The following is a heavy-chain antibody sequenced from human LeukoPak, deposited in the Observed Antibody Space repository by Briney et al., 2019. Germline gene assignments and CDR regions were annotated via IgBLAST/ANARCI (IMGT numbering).Heavy chain of an antibody. CDR1: GYTFTSYG. V-gene: IGHV1-18*01. CDR3: ARGNSGGRNPLYYYGMDV. Sequence: ASVKVSCKASGYTFTSYGISWVRQAPGQGLEWMGWISAYNGNTNYAQKLQGRVTMTTDTSTSTAYMELRSLRSDDTAVYYCARGNSGGRNPLYYYGMDVWGQGTTVTVSS. J-gene: IGHJ6*02. CDR2: ISAYNGNT. D-gene: IGHD2-15*01.